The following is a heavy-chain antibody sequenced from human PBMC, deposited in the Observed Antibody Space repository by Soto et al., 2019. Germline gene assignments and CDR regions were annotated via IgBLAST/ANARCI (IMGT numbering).Heavy chain of an antibody. CDR3: AREAGWQRMVPYD. J-gene: IGHJ4*02. V-gene: IGHV1-18*04. D-gene: IGHD6-25*01. CDR2: ISAVNGDT. CDR1: GYPFTSYG. Sequence: QVQLVQSGTEVKKPGASVNVSCKAFGYPFTSYGFSWVRQVPGQGLEWLGGISAVNGDTQYSQTMKGRLTVTTDTATTTVHMELRSLTPADTAVYYCAREAGWQRMVPYDWGQGTLVTVS.